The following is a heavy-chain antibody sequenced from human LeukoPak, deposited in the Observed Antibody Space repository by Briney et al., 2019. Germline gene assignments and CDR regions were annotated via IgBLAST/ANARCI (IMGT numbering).Heavy chain of an antibody. D-gene: IGHD3-10*01. CDR3: ARSYGSGSYPWFDP. J-gene: IGHJ5*02. CDR2: IYASGST. V-gene: IGHV4-61*02. CDR1: GGSISSGSYY. Sequence: PSQTLSLTCTVSGGSISSGSYYWSWIRQPAGRGLEWIGRIYASGSTSYNPSLKSRVTISVGTSKNQFSLRLNSVTAADTAMYYCARSYGSGSYPWFDPWGQGTLVTVSS.